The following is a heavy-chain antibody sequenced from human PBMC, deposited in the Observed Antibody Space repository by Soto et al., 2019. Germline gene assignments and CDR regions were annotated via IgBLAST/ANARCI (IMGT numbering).Heavy chain of an antibody. J-gene: IGHJ6*02. CDR1: GFTFSSYG. V-gene: IGHV3-33*01. CDR2: IWYDGSNK. Sequence: GGSLRLSCAASGFTFSSYGMHWVRQAPGKGLEWVAVIWYDGSNKYYADSVKGRFTISRDNSKNTLYLQMNSLRAEDTAVYYCARESSLWGHRYYYDSSGYLKDNYYYYGMDVWGQGTTVTVSS. CDR3: ARESSLWGHRYYYDSSGYLKDNYYYYGMDV. D-gene: IGHD3-22*01.